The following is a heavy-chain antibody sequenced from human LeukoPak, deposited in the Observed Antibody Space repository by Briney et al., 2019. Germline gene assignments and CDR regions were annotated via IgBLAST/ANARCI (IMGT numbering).Heavy chain of an antibody. Sequence: SETLSLTCTVSGGSISSYYWSWIRQPAGKGLEWIGRIYTSGSTDYNPSLKSRVTISVDTSKNQFSLKLSSVTAADTAVYYCARNAVPGYSSSWFDYWGQGTLVTVSS. V-gene: IGHV4-4*07. CDR1: GGSISSYY. D-gene: IGHD6-13*01. CDR2: IYTSGST. CDR3: ARNAVPGYSSSWFDY. J-gene: IGHJ4*02.